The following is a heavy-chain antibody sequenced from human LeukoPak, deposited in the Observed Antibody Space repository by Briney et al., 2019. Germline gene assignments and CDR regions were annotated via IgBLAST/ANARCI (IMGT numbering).Heavy chain of an antibody. D-gene: IGHD3-10*01. Sequence: GGSLRLSCAASGYAFSNYAMSWVRQAPGKGLEWVSSLSGGGDSRYYADSVMGRFTISRDNSKNTLYLQMNSLRAEDTAVYYCAKAVRSMVTGGGYFDSWGQGTLVTVSS. J-gene: IGHJ4*02. CDR3: AKAVRSMVTGGGYFDS. CDR2: LSGGGDSR. CDR1: GYAFSNYA. V-gene: IGHV3-23*01.